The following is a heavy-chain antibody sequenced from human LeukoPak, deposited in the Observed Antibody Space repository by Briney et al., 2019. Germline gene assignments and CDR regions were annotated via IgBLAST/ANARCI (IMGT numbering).Heavy chain of an antibody. CDR3: ARDCPSCYGGGWSDP. CDR1: GGTFSSYA. CDR2: IIPIFGTA. D-gene: IGHD2-2*01. V-gene: IGHV1-69*01. J-gene: IGHJ5*02. Sequence: SVKVSCKASGGTFSSYAISWVRQAPGQGLEWMGGIIPIFGTANYAQKFQGRVTITADESTSTAYMELSSLRSEDTAVYYCARDCPSCYGGGWSDPWGQGTLVTVSS.